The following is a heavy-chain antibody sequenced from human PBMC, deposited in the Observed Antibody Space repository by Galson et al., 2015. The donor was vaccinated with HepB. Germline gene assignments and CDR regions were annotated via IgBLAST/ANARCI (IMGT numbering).Heavy chain of an antibody. Sequence: SVKVSCKASGYTFTSYDVSWVRQAPGQGLEWMGWISGNNGDTNYAQKLRGRVTETTDTSTSTAYMELRSLRSDDTAVYYCARGGGSSARGMDVWGQGTTVTVSS. D-gene: IGHD1-26*01. CDR2: ISGNNGDT. CDR3: ARGGGSSARGMDV. CDR1: GYTFTSYD. J-gene: IGHJ6*02. V-gene: IGHV1-18*04.